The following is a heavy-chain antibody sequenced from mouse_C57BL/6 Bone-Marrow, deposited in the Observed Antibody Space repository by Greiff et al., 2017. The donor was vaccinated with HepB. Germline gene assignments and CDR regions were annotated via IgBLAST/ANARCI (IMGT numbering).Heavy chain of an antibody. D-gene: IGHD2-5*01. V-gene: IGHV1-19*01. CDR1: GYTFTDYY. J-gene: IGHJ4*01. CDR2: INPYNGGT. CDR3: ARRSVYYSNYVGAMDY. Sequence: EVKLMESGPVLVKPGASVKMSCKASGYTFTDYYMNWVKQSHGKSLEWIGVINPYNGGTSYNQKFKGKATLTVDKSSSTAYMELNSLTSEDSAVYYCARRSVYYSNYVGAMDYWGQGTSVTVSS.